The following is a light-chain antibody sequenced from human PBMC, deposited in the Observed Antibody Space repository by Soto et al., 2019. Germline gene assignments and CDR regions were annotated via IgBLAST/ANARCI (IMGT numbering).Light chain of an antibody. CDR2: DDN. CDR3: GSWDSSLSAYV. CDR1: SSNIGGNS. J-gene: IGLJ1*01. V-gene: IGLV1-51*01. Sequence: QSVLTQPPSLSAAPGQKGTIPCSGSSSNIGGNSVSWYQQLPGTAPKLLIYDDNKRPSGIPDRFSGSKSGTSATLGITGFQTGDEADYYCGSWDSSLSAYVFGTGTKVTVL.